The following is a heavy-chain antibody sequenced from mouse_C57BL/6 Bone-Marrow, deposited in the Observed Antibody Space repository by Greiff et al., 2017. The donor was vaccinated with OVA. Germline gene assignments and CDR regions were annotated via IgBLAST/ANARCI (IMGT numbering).Heavy chain of an antibody. CDR3: ARFRFITTVYFDV. Sequence: VQRVESGAELARPGASVKLSCKASGYTFTSYGISWVKQRTGQGLEWIGEIYPRSGNTYYNEKFKGKATLTADKSSSTAYMELRSLTSEDSAVYFCARFRFITTVYFDVWGTGTTVTVSS. D-gene: IGHD1-1*01. CDR2: IYPRSGNT. V-gene: IGHV1-81*01. CDR1: GYTFTSYG. J-gene: IGHJ1*03.